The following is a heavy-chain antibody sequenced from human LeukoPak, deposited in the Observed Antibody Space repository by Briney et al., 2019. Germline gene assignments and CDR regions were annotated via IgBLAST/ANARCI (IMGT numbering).Heavy chain of an antibody. CDR1: GFTFSNAW. CDR2: INSKTDSWTE. CDR3: TTAGWHGDY. J-gene: IGHJ4*02. V-gene: IGHV3-15*01. Sequence: GGSLRLSCAASGFTFSNAWMSWVRQAPGKGLEWVGLINSKTDSWTEYYASPGKGTFTIARDNSKDTLYLQMNSLKTEDTAVYYYTTAGWHGDYWGQGTLVTVSS. D-gene: IGHD6-19*01.